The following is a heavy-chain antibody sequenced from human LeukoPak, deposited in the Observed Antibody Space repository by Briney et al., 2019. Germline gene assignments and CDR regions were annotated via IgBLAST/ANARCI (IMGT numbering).Heavy chain of an antibody. CDR3: ARVISDLLDFDFDY. V-gene: IGHV3-74*01. D-gene: IGHD3-16*01. J-gene: IGHJ4*02. CDR1: GFMFNNYW. Sequence: GGSLRLSCAASGFMFNNYWMHWVRQAPGKGLEWVSRIRSDGRSTSYADSVKGRFTIPRDNAKSMLYLQMNTVRAEDSALYYCARVISDLLDFDFDYWGQGTLVTVSS. CDR2: IRSDGRST.